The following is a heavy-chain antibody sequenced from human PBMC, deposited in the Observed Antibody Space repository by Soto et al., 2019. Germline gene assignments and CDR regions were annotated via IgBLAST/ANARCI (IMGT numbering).Heavy chain of an antibody. CDR3: ARDLAAGDL. CDR2: IHRDGSGT. Sequence: PGGSLRLSCAASGFTFSSYWMAWVRQTPGEGLQWVANIHRDGSGTSYVDSVKGRFTISRDNAENSLFLQMRGLRVEDTAVYYCARDLAAGDLWGQGTLVTVSS. J-gene: IGHJ5*02. CDR1: GFTFSSYW. D-gene: IGHD6-13*01. V-gene: IGHV3-7*01.